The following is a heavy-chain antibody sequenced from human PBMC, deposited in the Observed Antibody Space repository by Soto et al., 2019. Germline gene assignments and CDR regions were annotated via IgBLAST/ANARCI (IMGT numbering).Heavy chain of an antibody. CDR2: IIPFPALS. Sequence: PSVKVSCKASGGTFSTYIINWVRQAPGQGLEWMGRIIPFPALSNYAQKFQGRVTITADKSTSTVYMELSSLRSEDTAVYFCARVHNGYYVFDYWGEGALVTVSA. CDR1: GGTFSTYI. V-gene: IGHV1-69*02. J-gene: IGHJ4*02. D-gene: IGHD3-3*01. CDR3: ARVHNGYYVFDY.